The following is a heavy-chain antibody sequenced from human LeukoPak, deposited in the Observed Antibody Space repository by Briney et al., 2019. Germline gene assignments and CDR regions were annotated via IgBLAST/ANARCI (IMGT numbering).Heavy chain of an antibody. CDR1: GYSISSGYY. J-gene: IGHJ6*03. CDR3: ARQHDSYHYYYVDV. V-gene: IGHV4-38-2*01. Sequence: SETLSLTCAVSGYSISSGYYWIWIRQPPGKGLEWIGSLYHSDSIYYNPSLESRVTMSVDTSKNQFSLKLSFVTAADTAVYYCARQHDSYHYYYVDVWGAGTTVTVSS. CDR2: LYHSDSI. D-gene: IGHD6-13*01.